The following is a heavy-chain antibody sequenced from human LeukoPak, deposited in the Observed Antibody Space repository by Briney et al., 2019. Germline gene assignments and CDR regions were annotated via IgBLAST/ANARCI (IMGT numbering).Heavy chain of an antibody. D-gene: IGHD6-19*01. CDR2: INYSGST. V-gene: IGHV4-39*07. Sequence: PSETLSLTCTVSGGSISSSSYNWGWIRQPPGKGLEWIGSINYSGSTYYNPSLKSRVTISVDSSKIQFSLRLSSVTAADTAVYYCARDLGYSSGPNYWGQGTLVTVSS. CDR1: GGSISSSSYN. J-gene: IGHJ4*02. CDR3: ARDLGYSSGPNY.